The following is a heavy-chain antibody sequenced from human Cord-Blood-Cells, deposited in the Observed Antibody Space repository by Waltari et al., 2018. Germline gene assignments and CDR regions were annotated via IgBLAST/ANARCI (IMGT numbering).Heavy chain of an antibody. V-gene: IGHV3-30-3*01. J-gene: IGHJ4*02. D-gene: IGHD1-7*01. Sequence: VQLVESGGGVVQPGRSLRLSCAASGFTFSSYAMHWVRQAPGKGLEWVAVISYDGSNKYYADSVKGRFTISRDNSKNTLYLQMNSLRAEDTAVYYCARVTPARSDITGTTFDYWGQGTLVTVSS. CDR1: GFTFSSYA. CDR3: ARVTPARSDITGTTFDY. CDR2: ISYDGSNK.